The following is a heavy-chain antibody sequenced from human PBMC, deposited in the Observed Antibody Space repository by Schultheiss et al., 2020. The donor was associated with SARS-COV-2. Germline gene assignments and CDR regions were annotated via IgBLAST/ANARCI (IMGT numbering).Heavy chain of an antibody. CDR1: GYTFTGYY. D-gene: IGHD3-10*01. CDR2: INPNSGGT. J-gene: IGHJ6*02. Sequence: ASVKVSCKASGYTFTGYYMHWVRQAPGQGLECMGWINPNSGGTNYAQKFQGRVTMTRDTSISTAYMELSRLRSDDTAVYYCARVSYYGSGSRIPPFYYGMDVWGQGTTVTVSS. V-gene: IGHV1-2*02. CDR3: ARVSYYGSGSRIPPFYYGMDV.